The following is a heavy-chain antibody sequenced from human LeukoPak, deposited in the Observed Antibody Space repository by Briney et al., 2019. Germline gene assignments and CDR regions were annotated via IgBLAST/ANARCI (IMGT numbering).Heavy chain of an antibody. D-gene: IGHD6-19*01. CDR1: GFTFSNYA. CDR3: MGSGWYTFDY. Sequence: GGSPRLSCAASGFTFSNYAMSWVRLAPGKGLEWVSSISSSSSYIYYADSVKGRFTISRDNAKNSLYLQMNSLRAVDTAVYYCMGSGWYTFDYWGQGTLVTVSS. V-gene: IGHV3-21*01. J-gene: IGHJ4*02. CDR2: ISSSSSYI.